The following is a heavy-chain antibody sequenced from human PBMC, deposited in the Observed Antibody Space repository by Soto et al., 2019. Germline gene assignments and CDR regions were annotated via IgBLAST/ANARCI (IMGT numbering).Heavy chain of an antibody. CDR3: SRENWFQDY. CDR1: GFTFNVYY. CDR2: INKDGSEQ. V-gene: IGHV3-7*03. J-gene: IGHJ4*02. Sequence: EVQLVESGGDLVQPGGSLRLSCVASGFTFNVYYMTWVRQAPGRGLEWVASINKDGSEQYYVDSVKGRFTISRDNAKNSLYLQMNSLRAEDTALYYCSRENWFQDYWGQGTLVTVSS. D-gene: IGHD3-10*01.